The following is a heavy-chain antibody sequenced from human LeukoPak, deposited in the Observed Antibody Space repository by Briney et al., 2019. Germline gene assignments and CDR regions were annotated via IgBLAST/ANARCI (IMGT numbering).Heavy chain of an antibody. Sequence: GGSLRLSCAASGFTVSSSYMSWVRQAPGKGLEWVSVIYSSGTTYYADSVKGRFSISRDNSKNTVYLQMSSLRAEDTAVYYCARGGPGGEISFAYWGQGTLVSVSS. D-gene: IGHD5-24*01. CDR2: IYSSGTT. J-gene: IGHJ4*02. CDR3: ARGGPGGEISFAY. CDR1: GFTVSSSY. V-gene: IGHV3-53*01.